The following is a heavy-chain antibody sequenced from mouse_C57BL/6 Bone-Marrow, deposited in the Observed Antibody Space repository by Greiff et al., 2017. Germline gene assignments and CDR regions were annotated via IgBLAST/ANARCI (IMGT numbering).Heavy chain of an antibody. CDR3: ARANYYCSSPYYYAMDY. D-gene: IGHD1-1*01. J-gene: IGHJ4*01. CDR2: INPNYGTT. V-gene: IGHV1-39*01. Sequence: VQLKQSGPELVKPGASVKISCKASGYSFTDYNMNWVKQSNGKSLEWIGVINPNYGTTSYNQKFKGKATSTVDQSSSTAYMQLNSLTSADSAVYYCARANYYCSSPYYYAMDYWGQGTSVTVSS. CDR1: GYSFTDYN.